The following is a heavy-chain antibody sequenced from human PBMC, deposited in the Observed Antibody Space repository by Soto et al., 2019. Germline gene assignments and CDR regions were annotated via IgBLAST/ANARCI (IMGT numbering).Heavy chain of an antibody. J-gene: IGHJ4*02. D-gene: IGHD1-20*01. CDR1: GGTFGSQS. V-gene: IGHV1-69*08. CDR2: IVPILDLI. Sequence: QVQLVQSGAEVKKPGSSVKVSCQASGGTFGSQSFTWVRQAPGQGLEWMGRIVPILDLINYSQEFQDRLTITADKSTSTAYMELSSLTHDDTALYYCARDAGSGWYNRKWGQGTLVTVSS. CDR3: ARDAGSGWYNRK.